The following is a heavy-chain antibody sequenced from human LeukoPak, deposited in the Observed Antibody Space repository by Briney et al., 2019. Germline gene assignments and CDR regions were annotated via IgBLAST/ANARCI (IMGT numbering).Heavy chain of an antibody. V-gene: IGHV7-4-1*02. CDR2: INTNTGNP. Sequence: ASVKVSCKASGYTFTSYAMNWVRQAPGQGLEWMGWINTNTGNPMYAQGFTGRFVFSLDTSVSTAYLQISSLKAEDTAVYYCARDGTHCSSTSCHYNPAGGVFDYWGQGTLVTVSS. CDR1: GYTFTSYA. D-gene: IGHD2-2*01. CDR3: ARDGTHCSSTSCHYNPAGGVFDY. J-gene: IGHJ4*02.